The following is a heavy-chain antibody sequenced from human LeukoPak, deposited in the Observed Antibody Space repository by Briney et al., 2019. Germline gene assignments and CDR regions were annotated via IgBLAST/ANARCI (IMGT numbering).Heavy chain of an antibody. J-gene: IGHJ5*02. CDR3: ARDYGDYVSWFDP. CDR1: GYTFSRYY. D-gene: IGHD4-17*01. V-gene: IGHV1-2*02. Sequence: GASVKVSSKASGYTFSRYYMHWVRQAPGQGLEWMGWINCNSGGTDYAQKFQGRVTMTRDASVSTAYMELTSLTSDDTAVYYCARDYGDYVSWFDPWGQGTLVTVSS. CDR2: INCNSGGT.